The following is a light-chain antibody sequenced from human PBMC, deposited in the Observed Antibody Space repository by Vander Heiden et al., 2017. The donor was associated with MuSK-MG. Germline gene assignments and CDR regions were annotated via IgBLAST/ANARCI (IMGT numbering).Light chain of an antibody. CDR3: QQYGSSPQT. V-gene: IGKV3-20*01. J-gene: IGKJ1*01. CDR1: QSVSSSY. Sequence: EIVLTQSPGTLSLSPGERATLPCRASQSVSSSYLAWYQQKPGQAPRLLIYGASSRATGIPDRFSGSGSGTDFTLTISRREPEDFAVYNCQQYGSSPQTFGQGTKVEIK. CDR2: GAS.